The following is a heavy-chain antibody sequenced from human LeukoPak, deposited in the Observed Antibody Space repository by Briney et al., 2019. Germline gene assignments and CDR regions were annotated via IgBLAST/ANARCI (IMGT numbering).Heavy chain of an antibody. J-gene: IGHJ6*02. CDR1: GFTFSNAW. Sequence: GGSLRLSCAASGFTFSNAWMSWVRQAPGKGLEWVGRIKSKTDGGTTDYAAPVKGRSTISRDDSKNTLYLQMNSLKTEDTAVYYCTTASLYYYDSSGYPHYYGMDVWGQGTTVTVSS. CDR3: TTASLYYYDSSGYPHYYGMDV. V-gene: IGHV3-15*01. D-gene: IGHD3-22*01. CDR2: IKSKTDGGTT.